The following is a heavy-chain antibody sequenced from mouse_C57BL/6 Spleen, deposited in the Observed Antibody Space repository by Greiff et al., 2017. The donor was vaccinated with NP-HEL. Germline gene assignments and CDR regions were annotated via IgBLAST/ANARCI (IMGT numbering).Heavy chain of an antibody. J-gene: IGHJ3*01. CDR3: ATHPYITTEAY. V-gene: IGHV1-26*01. D-gene: IGHD1-1*01. Sequence: EVQLQQSGPELVKPGASVKISCKASGYTFTDYYMNWVKQSHGKSLEWIGDINPNNGGTSYNQKFKGKATLTVDKSSSTAYMELRSLTSEDSAVYYCATHPYITTEAYWGQGTLVTVSA. CDR2: INPNNGGT. CDR1: GYTFTDYY.